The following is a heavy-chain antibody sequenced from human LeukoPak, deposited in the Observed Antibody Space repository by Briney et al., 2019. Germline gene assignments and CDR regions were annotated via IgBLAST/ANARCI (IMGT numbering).Heavy chain of an antibody. CDR3: ARVGDWNDLVY. D-gene: IGHD1-1*01. CDR2: VFYSGST. J-gene: IGHJ4*02. CDR1: GGSISSSTYY. Sequence: KPSETLSLTCSVSGGSISSSTYYWGWIRQPPGKGLEWIGTVFYSGSTYYNPSLQSRVTISVDMSKNQFSLRLRSVTAADTAVYYCARVGDWNDLVYWGQGTLVSVSS. V-gene: IGHV4-39*07.